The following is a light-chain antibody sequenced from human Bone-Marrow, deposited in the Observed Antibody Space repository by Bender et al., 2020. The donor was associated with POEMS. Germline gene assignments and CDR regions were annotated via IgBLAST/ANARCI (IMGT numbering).Light chain of an antibody. Sequence: QSVLTQPPSVSGTPGQRVTISCSGSGSNIGPNYVYWYQQLPGTAPKLLIYRNNQRPSGVPDRFSGSKSGTSASLAISGLRSEDEADYYCAAWDDSLKVFGGGTKLTVL. CDR1: GSNIGPNY. CDR3: AAWDDSLKV. J-gene: IGLJ2*01. V-gene: IGLV1-47*01. CDR2: RNN.